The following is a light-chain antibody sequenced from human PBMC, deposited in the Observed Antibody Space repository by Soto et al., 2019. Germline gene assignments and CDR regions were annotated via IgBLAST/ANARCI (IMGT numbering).Light chain of an antibody. J-gene: IGKJ4*01. CDR3: QQYNSWPLT. Sequence: ETVMPQSPATLSVSPGERATLSCRASQSVSTNLAWYQQKTGQTPRLLIYDASIRAPSGPDNFSGSGSGTEFTLTIGSLQSEDFSVYYCQQYNSWPLTFGGGTKVEIK. V-gene: IGKV3-15*01. CDR2: DAS. CDR1: QSVSTN.